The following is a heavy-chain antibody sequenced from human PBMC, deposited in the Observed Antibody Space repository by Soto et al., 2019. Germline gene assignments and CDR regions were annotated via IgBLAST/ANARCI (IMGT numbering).Heavy chain of an antibody. V-gene: IGHV3-11*01. D-gene: IGHD4-17*01. Sequence: PGGSLRLSCAASGFTFSDYYIHWIRRAPGKGLEWISYISGDGEVIQYAASARGRFTISRDNADNSVYLEMESLRDEDTALYYCARDVDADFRTDFDYWGRGTLVTVSS. CDR3: ARDVDADFRTDFDY. CDR1: GFTFSDYY. J-gene: IGHJ4*02. CDR2: ISGDGEVI.